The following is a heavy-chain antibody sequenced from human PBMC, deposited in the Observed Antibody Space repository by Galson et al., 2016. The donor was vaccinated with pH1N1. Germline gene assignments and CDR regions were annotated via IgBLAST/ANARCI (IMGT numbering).Heavy chain of an antibody. V-gene: IGHV1-2*06. D-gene: IGHD3-9*01. CDR2: INPSNDAT. CDR1: GYTFTGYY. Sequence: SCKASGYTFTGYYIHWVRQAPGQGLEWMGRINPSNDATDYAQNFQGRVTMTRDTSITTVYMELSSLRSDDTAVYYCAKAGAVLRYFDWLFDAFDIWGQGTMVAVSS. CDR3: AKAGAVLRYFDWLFDAFDI. J-gene: IGHJ3*02.